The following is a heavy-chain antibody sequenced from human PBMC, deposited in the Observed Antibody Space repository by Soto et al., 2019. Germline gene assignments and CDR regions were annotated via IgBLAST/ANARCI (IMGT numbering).Heavy chain of an antibody. Sequence: QVQLVQSGAEVKKPGSSVKVSCKASGGTFSSYAISWVRQAPGQGLEWMGGIIPIFGTANYAQKFQGRVTITADESTSTAYMELSSLRSEDTAVYYCARSFYDYVWGSYPEFDYWGQGTLVTVSS. CDR2: IIPIFGTA. D-gene: IGHD3-16*02. CDR3: ARSFYDYVWGSYPEFDY. V-gene: IGHV1-69*12. J-gene: IGHJ4*02. CDR1: GGTFSSYA.